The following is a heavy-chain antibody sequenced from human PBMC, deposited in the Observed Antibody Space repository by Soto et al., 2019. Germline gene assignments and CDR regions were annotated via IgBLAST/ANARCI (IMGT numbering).Heavy chain of an antibody. V-gene: IGHV3-23*01. J-gene: IGHJ4*02. CDR1: GFSLTTYA. CDR2: TGISGRTT. D-gene: IGHD3-22*01. Sequence: EVQLLESGGGLVQPGGSLRLSCAASGFSLTTYAMSWVRQAPGKGLEWVSTTGISGRTTYYADSVKGRFTVSRDDSKNTLDLQMNSLRAEDTAVYYCAKARYYDSTGYLYYFDYWGQGTLVTVSS. CDR3: AKARYYDSTGYLYYFDY.